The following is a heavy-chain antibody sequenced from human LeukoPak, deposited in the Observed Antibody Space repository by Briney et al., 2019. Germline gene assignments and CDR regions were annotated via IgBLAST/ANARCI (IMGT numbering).Heavy chain of an antibody. CDR2: INPKSGGT. Sequence: GASVKVSCKASGYTLVNHGITWVRQAPGQGLEWMGWINPKSGGTVYAQKFQGRVTMTRDTSSSTAYMELSRLRFDDTVVYYCARGPRITNFGVVMANDAFDIWGQGTMVTVSS. V-gene: IGHV1-2*02. CDR1: GYTLVNHG. CDR3: ARGPRITNFGVVMANDAFDI. D-gene: IGHD3-3*01. J-gene: IGHJ3*02.